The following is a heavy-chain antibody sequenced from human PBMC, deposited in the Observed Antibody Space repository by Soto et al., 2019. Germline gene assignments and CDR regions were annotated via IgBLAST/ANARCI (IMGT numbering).Heavy chain of an antibody. CDR3: ARGHYGLDV. Sequence: EEELVESGGGLVQPGGSLRLSCATSQFTYNIXXMTWVRQAPGKGLEWVASIREVGNEKYYVDSVKGRFTISRDDAKKSVILQMNSLRVEDTAVYFCARGHYGLDVWGQGTTVTVSS. D-gene: IGHD3-10*01. J-gene: IGHJ6*02. CDR1: QFTYNIXX. V-gene: IGHV3-7*03. CDR2: IREVGNEK.